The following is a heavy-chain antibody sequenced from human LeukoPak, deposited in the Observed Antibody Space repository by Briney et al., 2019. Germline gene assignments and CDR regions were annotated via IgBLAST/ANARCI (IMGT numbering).Heavy chain of an antibody. Sequence: AGGSLRLSCAASGFNFRTYGMHWVRQAPGKGLEWVAFIRYDGSNKHYADSVKGRFTISRDNAKNSLYLQMNSLRAEDTAVYYCAREAAAGKDPAHYYYYYNMDVWGKGTTVTVSS. CDR3: AREAAAGKDPAHYYYYYNMDV. CDR2: IRYDGSNK. V-gene: IGHV3-30*02. J-gene: IGHJ6*03. CDR1: GFNFRTYG. D-gene: IGHD6-13*01.